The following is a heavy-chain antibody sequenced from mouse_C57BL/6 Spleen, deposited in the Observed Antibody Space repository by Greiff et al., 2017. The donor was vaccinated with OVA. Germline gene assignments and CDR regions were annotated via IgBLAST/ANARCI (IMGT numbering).Heavy chain of an antibody. J-gene: IGHJ3*01. CDR1: GFNIKDYY. Sequence: EVKLMESGAELVRPGASVKLSCTASGFNIKDYYMHWVKQRPEQGLEWIGRIDPEDGDTEYAPKFQGKATMTADTSSNTAYLQLSSLTSEDTAVYYCTTVTTVVEPFAYWGQGTLVTVSA. CDR3: TTVTTVVEPFAY. V-gene: IGHV14-1*01. D-gene: IGHD1-1*01. CDR2: IDPEDGDT.